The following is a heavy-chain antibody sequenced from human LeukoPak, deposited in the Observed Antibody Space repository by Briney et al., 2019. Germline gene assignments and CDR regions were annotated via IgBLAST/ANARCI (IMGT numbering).Heavy chain of an antibody. D-gene: IGHD1-14*01. CDR2: IHYSGST. CDR3: SRAGTGFKTPGAY. V-gene: IGHV4-59*11. Sequence: PSETLSLTCSVSGASISSHYWSWIRQPPGKGLEWIGYIHYSGSTNCNPSLKSRVTISLDTSKNQFSLKLTSVTAADTAVYYCSRAGTGFKTPGAYWGQGTLVTVSS. J-gene: IGHJ4*02. CDR1: GASISSHY.